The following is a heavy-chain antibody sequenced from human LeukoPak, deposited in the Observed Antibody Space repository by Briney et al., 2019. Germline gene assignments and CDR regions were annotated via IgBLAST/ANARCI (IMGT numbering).Heavy chain of an antibody. J-gene: IGHJ4*02. D-gene: IGHD5-12*01. Sequence: SETLSLTCTVSGGSISTYYWSWIRQPPGKGLEWISYIYSSGSANYNPSLKSRVTMSVDTSKNQFSLKLSSVTAADTAVYYCARMGGYSGYATHWGQGTLVTVSS. CDR2: IYSSGSA. CDR3: ARMGGYSGYATH. V-gene: IGHV4-59*08. CDR1: GGSISTYY.